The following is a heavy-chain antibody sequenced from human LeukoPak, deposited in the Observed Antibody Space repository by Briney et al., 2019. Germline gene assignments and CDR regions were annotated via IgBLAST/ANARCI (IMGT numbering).Heavy chain of an antibody. V-gene: IGHV5-51*01. CDR1: GYSFNTYW. J-gene: IGHJ4*02. Sequence: GESLKISHKGSGYSFNTYWIGWVRQMPGKGLEWMGIIYPRDSNVRYSTSFQGQVTISADTSISAAYLQWSSLKVSDTAIYYCARHLAPFDYWGQGTLVTVSS. CDR3: ARHLAPFDY. CDR2: IYPRDSNV.